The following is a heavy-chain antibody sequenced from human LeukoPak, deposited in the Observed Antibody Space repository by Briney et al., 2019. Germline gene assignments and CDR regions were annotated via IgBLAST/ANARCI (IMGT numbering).Heavy chain of an antibody. J-gene: IGHJ3*02. CDR3: ARDLEYDSSGPADNAFDI. D-gene: IGHD3-22*01. Sequence: ASVKVSCKASGYTFTDYYMYWVRQAPGQGLEWMGWINPNSGGTNYAQKLQGRVTMTTDTSTSTAYMELRSLRSDDTAVYYCARDLEYDSSGPADNAFDIWGQGTMVTVSS. CDR1: GYTFTDYY. CDR2: INPNSGGT. V-gene: IGHV1-2*02.